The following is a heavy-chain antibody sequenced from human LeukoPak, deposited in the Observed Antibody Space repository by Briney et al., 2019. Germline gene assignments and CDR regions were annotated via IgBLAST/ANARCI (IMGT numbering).Heavy chain of an antibody. Sequence: PSETLSLTCTVSGGSISSYYWSWIRQPPGKGLEWIGYIYYSGSTNYNPSLKSRVTISVDTSKNQFSLKLSSVTAADTAVYYCARDVAVAGVDAFDSWGQGTMVTVSS. CDR3: ARDVAVAGVDAFDS. V-gene: IGHV4-59*01. D-gene: IGHD6-19*01. J-gene: IGHJ3*02. CDR1: GGSISSYY. CDR2: IYYSGST.